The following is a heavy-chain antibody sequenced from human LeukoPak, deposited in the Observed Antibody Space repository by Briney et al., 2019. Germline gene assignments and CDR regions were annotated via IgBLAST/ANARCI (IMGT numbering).Heavy chain of an antibody. CDR3: AKGGTPSMSYYYYMAA. Sequence: GVSLRLSCAASEFTFSSYWMSWVRQAPGKGLEGVSTVTGGGRGTDYAYSGKGRFSISRSNSRNTLYLQMNSPRGDHTAVYYCAKGGTPSMSYYYYMAAWGKGPTVIVSS. CDR2: VTGGGRGT. V-gene: IGHV3-23*01. CDR1: EFTFSSYW. D-gene: IGHD6-6*01. J-gene: IGHJ6*03.